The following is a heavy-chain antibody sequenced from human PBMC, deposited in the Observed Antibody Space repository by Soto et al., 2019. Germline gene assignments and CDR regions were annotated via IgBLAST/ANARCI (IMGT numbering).Heavy chain of an antibody. CDR1: GGSISSYY. V-gene: IGHV4-59*08. Sequence: QVQLQESVPGLVKPSETLSLTCTVSGGSISSYYWSWIRQPPGKGLEWIGYIYYSGSTNDDTSLKSRVTISVDPSKNQFSPKLSSVTAADTAVYYCARSLYGDYGGYFDYWGQGTLVTVSS. J-gene: IGHJ4*02. CDR2: IYYSGST. CDR3: ARSLYGDYGGYFDY. D-gene: IGHD4-17*01.